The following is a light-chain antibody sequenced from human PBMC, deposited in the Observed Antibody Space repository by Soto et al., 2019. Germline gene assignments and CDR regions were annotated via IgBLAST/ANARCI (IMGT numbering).Light chain of an antibody. CDR3: QQTYSTPRT. J-gene: IGKJ2*01. CDR2: AAS. Sequence: DIQMTQSPSSLSTSVGDRVTITCRASQSISSYLNWYQQKPGKAPKLLIYAASVLQSGVPSRFSGSGSGTDFTLTISSLQPEYFATYYCQQTYSTPRTFGQGTKLEIK. CDR1: QSISSY. V-gene: IGKV1-39*01.